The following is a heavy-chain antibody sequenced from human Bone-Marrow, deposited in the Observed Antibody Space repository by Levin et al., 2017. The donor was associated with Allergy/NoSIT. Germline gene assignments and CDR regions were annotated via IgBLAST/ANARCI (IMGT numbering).Heavy chain of an antibody. D-gene: IGHD3-22*01. CDR1: GGSFSGYY. CDR2: INHSGST. Sequence: SETLSLTCAVYGGSFSGYYWSWIRQPPGKGLEWIGEINHSGSTNYNPSLKSRVTISVDTSKNQFSLKLSSVTAADTAVYYCASVSPTMIDAFDIWGQGTMVTVSS. CDR3: ASVSPTMIDAFDI. J-gene: IGHJ3*02. V-gene: IGHV4-34*01.